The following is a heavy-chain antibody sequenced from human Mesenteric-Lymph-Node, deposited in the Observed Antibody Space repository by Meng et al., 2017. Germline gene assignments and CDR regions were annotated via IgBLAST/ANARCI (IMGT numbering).Heavy chain of an antibody. J-gene: IGHJ5*02. CDR2: IHHSGST. CDR3: AREEGGPLDR. Sequence: QVQLQESGPGLVKPSGTPSLTCDVSGGFISNNNWWSGVRQPPGKGLEWIGEIHHSGSTSYNPSLKSRVTISVDRSKNQFSLKLTSVTAADTAVYFCAREEGGPLDRWGQGTLVTVSS. V-gene: IGHV4-4*02. D-gene: IGHD3-16*01. CDR1: GGFISNNNW.